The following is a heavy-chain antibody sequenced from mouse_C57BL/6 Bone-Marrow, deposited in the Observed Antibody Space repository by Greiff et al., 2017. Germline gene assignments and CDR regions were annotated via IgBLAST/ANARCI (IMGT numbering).Heavy chain of an antibody. CDR1: GYAFSSSW. CDR2: LYPGDGDT. CDR3: ARKGLVLGGYYFDY. D-gene: IGHD3-1*01. Sequence: LQESVPELVKPGASVKISCKASGYAFSSSWMNWVKQRPGKGLEWIGRLYPGDGDTNYNGKFKGKATLTADKSSSTAYMQLSSLTSEDSAVYFCARKGLVLGGYYFDYWGQGTTLTVSS. J-gene: IGHJ2*01. V-gene: IGHV1-82*01.